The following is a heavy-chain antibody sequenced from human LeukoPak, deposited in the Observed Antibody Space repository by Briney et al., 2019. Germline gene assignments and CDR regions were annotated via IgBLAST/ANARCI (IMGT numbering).Heavy chain of an antibody. D-gene: IGHD3-16*01. CDR1: GDSITSSSYY. CDR3: ARGHSFFAFDS. CDR2: IYNSGGT. Sequence: SQTLSLTCTVSGDSITSSSYYWIWIRQPAGKQLEWIGRIYNSGGTNYNPSLKSRVTISVDTSKNQFSLRLSSVTAADTAVYYCARGHSFFAFDSWGQGTLVTVSS. V-gene: IGHV4-61*02. J-gene: IGHJ4*02.